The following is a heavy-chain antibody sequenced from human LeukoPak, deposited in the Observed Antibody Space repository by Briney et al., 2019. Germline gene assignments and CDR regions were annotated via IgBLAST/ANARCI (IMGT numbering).Heavy chain of an antibody. J-gene: IGHJ4*02. Sequence: PGGSLRLSCAASGFTVSSNYMSWVRQAPGKGLEWVSVIYSGGSTYYADSVKGRFTISRDNSKNTLYLQMNSLRAEDTAVYCCARDRSDGGNAHFDYWGQGTLVTVSS. D-gene: IGHD4-23*01. CDR2: IYSGGST. CDR1: GFTVSSNY. CDR3: ARDRSDGGNAHFDY. V-gene: IGHV3-53*01.